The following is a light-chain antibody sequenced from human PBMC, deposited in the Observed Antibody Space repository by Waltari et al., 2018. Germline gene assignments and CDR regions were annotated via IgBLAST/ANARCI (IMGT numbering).Light chain of an antibody. Sequence: EMVLTQSPGTLSLSPGERATLSCRASQSVSRTLAWYQQKPGQAPSLLIYGASTRATGIPERFSGGGSGTDFSLTISRLEPDDFALYYCQHYVRLPATFGQGTKVEIK. V-gene: IGKV3-20*01. CDR3: QHYVRLPAT. J-gene: IGKJ1*01. CDR2: GAS. CDR1: QSVSRT.